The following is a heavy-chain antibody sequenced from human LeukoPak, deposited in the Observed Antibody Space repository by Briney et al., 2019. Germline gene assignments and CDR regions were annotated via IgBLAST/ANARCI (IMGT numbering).Heavy chain of an antibody. V-gene: IGHV3-53*01. CDR1: GFTVSSNY. CDR3: ANYRLLGSAAAGTL. D-gene: IGHD6-13*01. CDR2: IYSGGST. Sequence: PGGSLRLTCAASGFTVSSNYMSWVSQAPGKGLEWVAVIYSGGSTYYADSVKGRFTISRDNSKNTLYLQMNSLRADDTAVYYCANYRLLGSAAAGTLWGQGTLVTVSS. J-gene: IGHJ4*02.